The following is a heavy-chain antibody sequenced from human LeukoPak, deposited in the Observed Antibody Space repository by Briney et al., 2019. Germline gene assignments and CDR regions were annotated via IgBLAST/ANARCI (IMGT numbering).Heavy chain of an antibody. J-gene: IGHJ4*02. Sequence: PSETLSLTCTVSGGSISSSHWSWIRQPPGKGLEWIGYIYNSGSTNYNPSLKSRVTISVDTSKNQFSLKLSSVTAADTAVYYCARDAGSGYYAFDYWGQGTLVTVPS. CDR1: GGSISSSH. CDR2: IYNSGST. CDR3: ARDAGSGYYAFDY. V-gene: IGHV4-59*01. D-gene: IGHD3-22*01.